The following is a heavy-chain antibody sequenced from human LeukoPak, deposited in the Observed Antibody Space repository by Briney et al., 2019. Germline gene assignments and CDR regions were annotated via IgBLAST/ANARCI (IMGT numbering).Heavy chain of an antibody. Sequence: SETLSLTCTVSGGSISSYYWGWIRQPPGKGLEWIGSIYHSGSTYYNPSLKSRVTISVDTSKNQFSLKLSSVTAADTAVYYCARDRRYGSVTTALDYWGQGTLVTVPS. V-gene: IGHV4-38-2*02. CDR1: GGSISSYY. CDR3: ARDRRYGSVTTALDY. CDR2: IYHSGST. J-gene: IGHJ4*02. D-gene: IGHD4-17*01.